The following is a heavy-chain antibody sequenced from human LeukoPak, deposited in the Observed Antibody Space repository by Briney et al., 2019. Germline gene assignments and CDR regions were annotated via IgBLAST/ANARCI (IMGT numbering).Heavy chain of an antibody. CDR2: ISGTGGST. J-gene: IGHJ4*02. Sequence: GGSLRLSCAASGLTFSSYDMRGVRQAPGKGLEWVSTISGTGGSTYYADSVKGRFTISRDNSKNTLFLQMNSLRAEDTAVYYCAKDYVLRYFPYWGQGTLVTVSS. V-gene: IGHV3-23*01. CDR3: AKDYVLRYFPY. CDR1: GLTFSSYD. D-gene: IGHD3-9*01.